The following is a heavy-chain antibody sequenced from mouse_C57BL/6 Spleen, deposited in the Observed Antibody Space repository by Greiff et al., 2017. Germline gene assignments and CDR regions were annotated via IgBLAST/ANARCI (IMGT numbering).Heavy chain of an antibody. J-gene: IGHJ3*01. CDR1: GFTFSSYA. CDR3: ARGTAQATRFAD. D-gene: IGHD3-2*02. CDR2: ISDGGSYT. Sequence: EVMLVESGGGLVKPGGSLKLSCAASGFTFSSYAMSWVRQTPEKRLEWVATISDGGSYTYYPDNVKGRFTISRDNAKNNLYLQMSHLKSEDTAMYYCARGTAQATRFADWGQGTLVTVS. V-gene: IGHV5-4*03.